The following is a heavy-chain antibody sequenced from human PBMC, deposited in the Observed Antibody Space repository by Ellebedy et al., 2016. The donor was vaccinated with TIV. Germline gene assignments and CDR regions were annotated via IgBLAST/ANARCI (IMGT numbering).Heavy chain of an antibody. V-gene: IGHV3-48*01. CDR2: ISSSSSTI. CDR3: APGRGRGWFDP. CDR1: GFTFSSYS. Sequence: GESLKISXAASGFTFSSYSMNWVRQAPGKGLEWVSYISSSSSTIYYADSVKGRFTISRDNAKNSLYLQMNSLRAEDTAVYYCAPGRGRGWFDPWGQGTLVTVSS. D-gene: IGHD3-10*01. J-gene: IGHJ5*02.